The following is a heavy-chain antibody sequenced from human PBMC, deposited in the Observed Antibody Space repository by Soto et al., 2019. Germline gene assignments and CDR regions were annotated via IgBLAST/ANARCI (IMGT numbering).Heavy chain of an antibody. CDR1: GYTFTSYA. CDR3: ARSIVVVTAADY. Sequence: ASVKVSCKASGYTFTSYAMHWVRQAPGQRLEWMGWINAGNGNTKYSQKFQGRVTITRDTSASTAYMELSSLRSEDAAVYYCARSIVVVTAADYWGQGTLVTV. J-gene: IGHJ4*02. CDR2: INAGNGNT. V-gene: IGHV1-3*01. D-gene: IGHD2-21*02.